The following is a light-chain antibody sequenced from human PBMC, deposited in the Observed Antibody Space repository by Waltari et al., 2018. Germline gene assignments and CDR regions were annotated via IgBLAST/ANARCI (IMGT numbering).Light chain of an antibody. CDR3: QSYDSNLREV. Sequence: NFMLTQPHSVSESPGKTVIISGTRSIGSLASDYLQWYQQRPGSAPTTVIYEDSLRPSGVPDRFSGSIDSSSNSASLTISGLRTEDEANYYCQSYDSNLREVFGGGTKLTVL. CDR1: IGSLASDY. V-gene: IGLV6-57*04. CDR2: EDS. J-gene: IGLJ3*02.